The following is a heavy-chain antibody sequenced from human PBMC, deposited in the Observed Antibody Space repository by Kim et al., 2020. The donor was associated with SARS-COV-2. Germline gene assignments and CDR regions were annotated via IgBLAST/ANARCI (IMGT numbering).Heavy chain of an antibody. J-gene: IGHJ5*02. CDR2: IKQDGSEK. D-gene: IGHD2-2*01. CDR3: AREDIVVVPAFYNWFDP. CDR1: GFTFSSYW. Sequence: GGSLRLSCAASGFTFSSYWMSWVRQAPGKGLEWVANIKQDGSEKYYVDSVKGRFTVSRDNAKNSLYLQMNSLRAEDTAVYYCAREDIVVVPAFYNWFDPWGQGTLVTVSS. V-gene: IGHV3-7*01.